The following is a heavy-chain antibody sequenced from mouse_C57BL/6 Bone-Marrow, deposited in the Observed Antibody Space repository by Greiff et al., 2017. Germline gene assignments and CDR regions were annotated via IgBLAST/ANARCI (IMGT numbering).Heavy chain of an antibody. J-gene: IGHJ4*01. V-gene: IGHV5-6*01. CDR1: GFTFSSYG. CDR2: ISSGGSYP. D-gene: IGHD1-1*01. CDR3: AIQTVGHYDARDD. Sequence: EVQGVESGGDLVKPGGSLKLSCAASGFTFSSYGMSWVRQTPDKRLEWVATISSGGSYPSYPDSVKGRYTIYRDNAKNTLYLQMRSLKSEETVMDDGAIQTVGHYDARDDWGQGTSVTVSS.